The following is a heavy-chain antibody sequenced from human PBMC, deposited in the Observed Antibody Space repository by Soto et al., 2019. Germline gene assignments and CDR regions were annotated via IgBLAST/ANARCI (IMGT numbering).Heavy chain of an antibody. CDR2: IWYDGSNK. CDR3: AREAPTQYCSGGSCYAFDY. V-gene: IGHV3-33*01. Sequence: QVQLVESGGGVVQPGRSLRLSCAASGFTFSSYGMHWVRQAPGKGLEWVAVIWYDGSNKYYADSVKGRFTISRDNSKNTLYLQMNSLRAEDTAVYYCAREAPTQYCSGGSCYAFDYWGKGTLVTVSS. J-gene: IGHJ4*02. D-gene: IGHD2-15*01. CDR1: GFTFSSYG.